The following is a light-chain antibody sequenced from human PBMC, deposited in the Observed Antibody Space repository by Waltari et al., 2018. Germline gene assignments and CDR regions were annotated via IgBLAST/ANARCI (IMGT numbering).Light chain of an antibody. CDR2: DVS. Sequence: QSALTQPRSVSGSPGQSVTISCTGTSSDVGGYNYVSWYQQHPGQAPKLLIYDVSKRPSGVSDRFSGSKSGNTAYLTISGRQAEDEADYYCCSYAGSYVVFGGGTRLTVL. CDR3: CSYAGSYVV. V-gene: IGLV2-11*01. J-gene: IGLJ2*01. CDR1: SSDVGGYNY.